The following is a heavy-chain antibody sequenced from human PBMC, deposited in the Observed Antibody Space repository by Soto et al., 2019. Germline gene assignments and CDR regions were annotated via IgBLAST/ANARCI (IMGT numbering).Heavy chain of an antibody. D-gene: IGHD4-17*01. J-gene: IGHJ6*02. Sequence: HPVGSLRLSCAASGFTFSSYAMHWVRQAPGKGLEWVAVISYDGSNKYYADSVKGRFTISRDNSKNTLYLQMNSLRAEDTAVYYCARDPTTTVTTNYYYGMDVWGQGTTVTVSS. CDR3: ARDPTTTVTTNYYYGMDV. CDR1: GFTFSSYA. V-gene: IGHV3-30-3*01. CDR2: ISYDGSNK.